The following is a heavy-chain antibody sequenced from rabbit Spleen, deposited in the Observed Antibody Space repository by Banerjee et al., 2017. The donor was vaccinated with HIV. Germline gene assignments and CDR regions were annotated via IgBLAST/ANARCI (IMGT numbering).Heavy chain of an antibody. CDR3: ARDGGTGWNFNL. J-gene: IGHJ4*01. Sequence: QSLEESGGDLVKPGTSLTLTCKASGFSFSSRCMCWVRQAPGKGLEWIACVNVANGDTYYASWAKGRFTISKTSSTTLTLEMSSLTAADTATYFCARDGGTGWNFNLWGPGTLVTVS. CDR1: GFSFSSRC. D-gene: IGHD7-1*01. CDR2: VNVANGDT. V-gene: IGHV1S40*01.